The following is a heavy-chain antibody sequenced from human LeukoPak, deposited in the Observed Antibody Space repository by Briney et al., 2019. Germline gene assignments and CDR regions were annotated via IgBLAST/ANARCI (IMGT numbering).Heavy chain of an antibody. J-gene: IGHJ4*02. D-gene: IGHD3-3*01. CDR2: ISSSSSYI. Sequence: GGSLRLSCAASGFTFSSYSMNWVRQAPGKGLEWVSSISSSSSYIYYADSVKGRFTISRDNAKNTLYLQMKSLRAEDTAVYYCAKDITIFGVVYDYWGQGTLVTVSS. V-gene: IGHV3-21*04. CDR3: AKDITIFGVVYDY. CDR1: GFTFSSYS.